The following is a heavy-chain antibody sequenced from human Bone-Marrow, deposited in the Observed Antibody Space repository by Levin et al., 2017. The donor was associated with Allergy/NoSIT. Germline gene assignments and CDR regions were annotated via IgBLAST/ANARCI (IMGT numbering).Heavy chain of an antibody. D-gene: IGHD2-15*01. J-gene: IGHJ4*02. CDR2: ITEDGSDK. Sequence: GESLKISCAASGFTFSSYYMTWVRQAPGKGLEWVATITEDGSDKYFVDSVKGRFTLSRDNAEKSLFLQMNSLRADDTAVYFCAKGGWRWFHYWGQGTLVTVSS. CDR3: AKGGWRWFHY. CDR1: GFTFSSYY. V-gene: IGHV3-7*01.